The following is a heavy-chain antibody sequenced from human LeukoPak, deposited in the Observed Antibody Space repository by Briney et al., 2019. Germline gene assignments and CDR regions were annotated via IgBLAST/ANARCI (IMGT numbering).Heavy chain of an antibody. J-gene: IGHJ4*02. V-gene: IGHV7-4-1*02. CDR1: GYTFTSYA. CDR2: INTNTGNP. D-gene: IGHD6-13*01. CDR3: ARGRGASAAGIYYYFDY. Sequence: ASVKVSCKASGYTFTSYAMNWVRQAPGQGLEWMGWINTNTGNPIYAQGFTGRFVFSLDTSVSTAYLQISSLKAEDTAVYYCARGRGASAAGIYYYFDYWGQGTLVTVSS.